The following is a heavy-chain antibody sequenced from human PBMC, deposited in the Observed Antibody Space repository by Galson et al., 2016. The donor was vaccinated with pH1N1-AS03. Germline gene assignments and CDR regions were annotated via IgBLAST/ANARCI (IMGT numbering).Heavy chain of an antibody. D-gene: IGHD6-19*01. CDR2: IDWDNDK. J-gene: IGHJ4*02. V-gene: IGHV2-70*11. Sequence: PALVKPTQTLTLTCTFSGFSLSTHKMCVSWIRQPPGKALEWLARIDWDNDKYYSTSLKTRLTISKDTSKNQVVLTMTNMDPADTATYYCARSSYDSGWPGGGHFGYWGQGTLVTVSS. CDR3: ARSSYDSGWPGGGHFGY. CDR1: GFSLSTHKMC.